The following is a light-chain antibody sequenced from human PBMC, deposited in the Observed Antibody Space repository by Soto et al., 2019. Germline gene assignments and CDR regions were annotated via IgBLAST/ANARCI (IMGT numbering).Light chain of an antibody. Sequence: QSVLTQPAFVSGSPGQSITISCTGTSSDVGGYNYVSWYQQHPGKAPKLMIYDVSNRPSGVSNRFSGSKSGNTASLTISGIQAEDEADYYCSSYTSSSTVFGGGTKGTVL. J-gene: IGLJ2*01. CDR2: DVS. V-gene: IGLV2-14*01. CDR3: SSYTSSSTV. CDR1: SSDVGGYNY.